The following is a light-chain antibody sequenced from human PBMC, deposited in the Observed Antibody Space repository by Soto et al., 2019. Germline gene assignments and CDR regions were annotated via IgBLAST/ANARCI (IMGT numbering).Light chain of an antibody. V-gene: IGKV3-20*01. CDR1: QPISNA. CDR2: ATS. Sequence: ELVMTQSPATLSVSTGERATLSCRASQPISNALAWYQHKPGQAPRLLIHATSSRATGIPDRFSGSGSGTDFSLTISRLEPEDFAVYYCQQYGSSPITFGQGTRLEIK. CDR3: QQYGSSPIT. J-gene: IGKJ5*01.